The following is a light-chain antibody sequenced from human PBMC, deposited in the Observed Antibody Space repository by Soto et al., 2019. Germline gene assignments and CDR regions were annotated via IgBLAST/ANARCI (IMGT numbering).Light chain of an antibody. Sequence: DIQMTQSPSTLSVSVGDRVTITCRASQSISSWLAWYQQKPGKAPKLLIYEASNLETGVPSRFSGSGSGTDFSFTISSLQPEDIATYYCQQYDTLRAFGQGTKVDIK. CDR1: QSISSW. V-gene: IGKV1-33*01. CDR3: QQYDTLRA. J-gene: IGKJ1*01. CDR2: EAS.